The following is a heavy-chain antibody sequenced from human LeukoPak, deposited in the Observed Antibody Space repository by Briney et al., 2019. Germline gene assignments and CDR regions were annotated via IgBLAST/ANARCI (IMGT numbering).Heavy chain of an antibody. J-gene: IGHJ3*02. Sequence: GGSLRLSCAASGFSFSSYWMSWVRQAPGKGREWVANIKQDGSEKYYVDSVKGRFTISRDNAKNSLYLQMNSMRAEDTAVYYCVRDQGKAVAGTSSAFDIWGQGTMVTVSS. V-gene: IGHV3-7*01. CDR3: VRDQGKAVAGTSSAFDI. CDR1: GFSFSSYW. D-gene: IGHD6-19*01. CDR2: IKQDGSEK.